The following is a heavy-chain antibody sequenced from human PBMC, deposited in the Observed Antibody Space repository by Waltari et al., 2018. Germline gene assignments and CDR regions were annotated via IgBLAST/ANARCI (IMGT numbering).Heavy chain of an antibody. D-gene: IGHD3-16*01. CDR2: FIPIFGTA. J-gene: IGHJ5*02. CDR1: GATFSSYA. V-gene: IGHV1-69*14. CDR3: ARVSRGGWFDP. Sequence: QVQLVQSGAEVKKPGSSAKVTCKASGATFSSYAISWGRQAPGQGLEWMGGFIPIFGTANYAQKVQCRVTMTADKSTSTAYMELSSLRSEDTAVYYCARVSRGGWFDPWGQGTLVTVSS.